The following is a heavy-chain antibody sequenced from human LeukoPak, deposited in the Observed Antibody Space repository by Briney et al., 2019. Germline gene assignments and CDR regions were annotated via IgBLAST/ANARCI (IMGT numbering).Heavy chain of an antibody. CDR2: ISGSGGST. CDR3: AKDWSYCSSTSCYTRQWLAEYYFDY. V-gene: IGHV3-23*01. J-gene: IGHJ4*02. CDR1: GFTFSSYA. D-gene: IGHD2-2*02. Sequence: GGSLRLSCAASGFTFSSYAMSWVRQAPGKGLEWVSAISGSGGSTYYADSVKGRFTISRDNSKNTLYLQMNSLRAEDTAVYYCAKDWSYCSSTSCYTRQWLAEYYFDYWGQGTLVTVSS.